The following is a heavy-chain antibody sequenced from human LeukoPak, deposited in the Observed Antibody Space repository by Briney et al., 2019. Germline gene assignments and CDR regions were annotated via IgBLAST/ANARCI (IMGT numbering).Heavy chain of an antibody. D-gene: IGHD3-22*01. Sequence: PGGSLRLSCAASGFTFSDYYMSWIRQAPGKGLEWVSYISSSGSTIYYADSVKGRFTISRDNAKNSLYLQMNSLRAEDTAVYYCARAMDYYDSSGYYYVLPYYFDYWGQGTLVTVSS. J-gene: IGHJ4*02. CDR1: GFTFSDYY. CDR3: ARAMDYYDSSGYYYVLPYYFDY. V-gene: IGHV3-11*01. CDR2: ISSSGSTI.